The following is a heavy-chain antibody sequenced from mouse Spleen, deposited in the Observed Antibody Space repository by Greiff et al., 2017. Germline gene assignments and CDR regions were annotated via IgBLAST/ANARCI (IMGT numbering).Heavy chain of an antibody. CDR2: IYPGDGDT. CDR3: ARDYRYDGDYFDY. V-gene: IGHV1-82*01. CDR1: GYAFSSSW. J-gene: IGHJ2*01. D-gene: IGHD2-14*01. Sequence: VQLQQSGPELVKPGASVKISCKASGYAFSSSWMNWVKQRPGKGLEWIGRIYPGDGDTNYNGKFKGKATLTADKSSSTAYMQLSSLTSEDSAVYFCARDYRYDGDYFDYWGQGTTLTVSS.